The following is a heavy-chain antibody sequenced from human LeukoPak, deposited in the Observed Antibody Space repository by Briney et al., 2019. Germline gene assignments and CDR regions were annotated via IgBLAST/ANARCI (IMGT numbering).Heavy chain of an antibody. J-gene: IGHJ4*02. CDR3: ARDNQGGRDGYNWVY. Sequence: GASVKVSCKASGYTFTGYYMHWVRQAPGQGLEWMGRINPNSGGTNYAQKFQGRVTMTRDTSISTAYMELCRLRSDDTAVYYCARDNQGGRDGYNWVYWGQGTLVTVSS. CDR1: GYTFTGYY. V-gene: IGHV1-2*06. CDR2: INPNSGGT. D-gene: IGHD5-24*01.